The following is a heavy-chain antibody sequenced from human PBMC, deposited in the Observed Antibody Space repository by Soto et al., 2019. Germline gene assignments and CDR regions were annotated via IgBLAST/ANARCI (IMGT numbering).Heavy chain of an antibody. CDR1: GYTFTSYG. D-gene: IGHD6-13*01. V-gene: IGHV1-18*01. J-gene: IGHJ4*02. Sequence: GASVKVSCKASGYTFTSYGISWVRQAPGQGLEWMGWISAYNGNTNYAQKLQGRVTMTTDTSTSTAYMELRSLRSDDTAVYYCARGRQFIAAAGTSFDYWGQGTLVTVSS. CDR2: ISAYNGNT. CDR3: ARGRQFIAAAGTSFDY.